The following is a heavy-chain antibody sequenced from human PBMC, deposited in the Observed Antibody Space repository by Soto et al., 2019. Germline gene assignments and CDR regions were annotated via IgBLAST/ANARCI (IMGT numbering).Heavy chain of an antibody. Sequence: QVQLVQSGAEVKQPGSSVKVSSQASGVTFSSFAISWVRQAPGQGLEWMGGIIPIFRTPNYAQNFQGRVTITADESTSSVYMELSRLRSEDTAVYYCARSTGSGFRPGTHRFNWFDPWGQGTLVTVSS. CDR1: GVTFSSFA. CDR2: IIPIFRTP. V-gene: IGHV1-69*01. CDR3: ARSTGSGFRPGTHRFNWFDP. D-gene: IGHD5-12*01. J-gene: IGHJ5*02.